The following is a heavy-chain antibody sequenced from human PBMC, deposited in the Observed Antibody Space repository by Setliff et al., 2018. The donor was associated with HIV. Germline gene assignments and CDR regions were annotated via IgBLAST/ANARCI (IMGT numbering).Heavy chain of an antibody. CDR1: GYTFTGYY. CDR3: ARVRDSGCDHDAFDI. Sequence: ASVKVSCKASGYTFTGYYMHWVRQAPGQGLEWMGWINPNSGGTNYAQKFQGRVTMTRDTSISTAYMELSRLRSGDTAVYYCARVRDSGCDHDAFDIWGQGTMVTVSS. V-gene: IGHV1-2*02. D-gene: IGHD5-12*01. CDR2: INPNSGGT. J-gene: IGHJ3*02.